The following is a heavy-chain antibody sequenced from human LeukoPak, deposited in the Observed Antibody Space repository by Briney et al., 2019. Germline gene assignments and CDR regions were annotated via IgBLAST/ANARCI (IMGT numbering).Heavy chain of an antibody. CDR3: ARHVWLQPFDY. J-gene: IGHJ4*02. V-gene: IGHV4-59*08. CDR1: GGSMNSYY. CDR2: IYYSGSA. Sequence: PSETLSLTCSVSGGSMNSYYWSWIRQSPGKGLEWIGYIYYSGSANYNPSLKSRVTISVDTSKNQFSLKLSSVTAADTAVYYCARHVWLQPFDYWGQGTLVTVSS. D-gene: IGHD3-9*01.